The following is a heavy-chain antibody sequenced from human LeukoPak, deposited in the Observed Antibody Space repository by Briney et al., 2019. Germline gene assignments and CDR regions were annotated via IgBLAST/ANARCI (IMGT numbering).Heavy chain of an antibody. CDR2: ISSSSSTI. CDR1: GFTSSSYS. CDR3: ARDSEKQWLVPGYYFDY. Sequence: GGSLRLSCAASGFTSSSYSMNWVRQAPGKGLEWVSYISSSSSTIYYADSVKGRFTISRDNAKNSLYLQMNSLRDEDTAVYYCARDSEKQWLVPGYYFDYWGQGTLVTVSS. J-gene: IGHJ4*02. V-gene: IGHV3-48*02. D-gene: IGHD6-19*01.